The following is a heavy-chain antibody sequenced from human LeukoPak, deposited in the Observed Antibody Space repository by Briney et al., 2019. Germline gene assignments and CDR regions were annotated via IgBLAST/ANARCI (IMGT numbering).Heavy chain of an antibody. CDR3: ASAIGGSGWSYGMDV. J-gene: IGHJ6*02. D-gene: IGHD6-19*01. CDR2: ISNDGSNK. Sequence: GRSLRLSCAASGFTFITYAMHWVRQAPGKGLEWVAVISNDGSNKYYADSVKGRFTIPRDNSKNTLYLQMNSLRAEDTAVYYCASAIGGSGWSYGMDVWGQGTTVIVSS. CDR1: GFTFITYA. V-gene: IGHV3-30*04.